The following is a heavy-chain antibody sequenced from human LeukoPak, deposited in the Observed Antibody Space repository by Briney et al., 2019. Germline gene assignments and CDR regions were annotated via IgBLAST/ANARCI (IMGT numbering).Heavy chain of an antibody. D-gene: IGHD2-15*01. J-gene: IGHJ4*02. CDR3: ARDTVVVVAATAVSDY. CDR1: GYTFTSYG. V-gene: IGHV1-18*01. Sequence: ASVKVSCKASGYTFTSYGISWVRQAPGQGLEWMGWISAYNGNTNYAQKLQGRVTMTTYTSTSTAYMELRSLRSDDTAVYYCARDTVVVVAATAVSDYWGQGTLVTVSS. CDR2: ISAYNGNT.